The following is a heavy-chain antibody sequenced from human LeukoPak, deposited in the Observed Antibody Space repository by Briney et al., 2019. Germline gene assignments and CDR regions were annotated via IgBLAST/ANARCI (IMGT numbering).Heavy chain of an antibody. Sequence: NPSETLSLTCTVSGGSISSSSYYWGWIHQPPGKGLEWIGSIYYSGSTYYNPSLKSRVTISVDTSKNQFSLKLSSVTAADTAVYYCASYRYDILTGYSYFDYWGQGTLVTVSS. CDR2: IYYSGST. D-gene: IGHD3-9*01. CDR3: ASYRYDILTGYSYFDY. V-gene: IGHV4-39*07. CDR1: GGSISSSSYY. J-gene: IGHJ4*02.